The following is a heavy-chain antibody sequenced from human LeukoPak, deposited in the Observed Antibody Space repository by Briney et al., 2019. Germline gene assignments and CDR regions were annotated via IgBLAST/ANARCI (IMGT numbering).Heavy chain of an antibody. Sequence: GESLKISCKGSGYSFIDYWIGWVRQMPGKGLEWMGIIHPGDSDTRYSPSFQGQVTISADKSISTAYPQWSSLKASDTAIYYCARYYDSSGGVDYWGQGTVVTVSS. CDR2: IHPGDSDT. J-gene: IGHJ4*02. D-gene: IGHD3-22*01. CDR3: ARYYDSSGGVDY. CDR1: GYSFIDYW. V-gene: IGHV5-51*01.